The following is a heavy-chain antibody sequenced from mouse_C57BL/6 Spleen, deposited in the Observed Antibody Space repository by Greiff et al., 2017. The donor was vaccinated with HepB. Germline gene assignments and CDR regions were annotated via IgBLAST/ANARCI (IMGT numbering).Heavy chain of an antibody. CDR1: GYAFSSSW. J-gene: IGHJ2*01. CDR3: ARGGYSHYFDY. Sequence: VKLMESGPELVKPGASVKISCKASGYAFSSSWMNWVKQRPGKGLEWIGRIYPGDGDTNYNGKFKGKATLTADKSSSTAYMQLSSLTSEDSAVYFCARGGYSHYFDYWGQGTTLTVSS. CDR2: IYPGDGDT. D-gene: IGHD2-3*01. V-gene: IGHV1-82*01.